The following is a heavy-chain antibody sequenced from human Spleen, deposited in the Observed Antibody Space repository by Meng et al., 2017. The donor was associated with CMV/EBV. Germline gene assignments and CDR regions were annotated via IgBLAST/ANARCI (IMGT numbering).Heavy chain of an antibody. Sequence: ASVKVSCKASGYTFTGYYIQWVRQAPGQGLEWMGWINPNSGGTHYAQKFQGRVTMTRDTSVSTAYMELSRLTSDDTAVYYCAREGYGDDYYYYGMDVWGQGTTVTVSS. V-gene: IGHV1-2*02. CDR2: INPNSGGT. D-gene: IGHD4-17*01. J-gene: IGHJ6*02. CDR1: GYTFTGYY. CDR3: AREGYGDDYYYYGMDV.